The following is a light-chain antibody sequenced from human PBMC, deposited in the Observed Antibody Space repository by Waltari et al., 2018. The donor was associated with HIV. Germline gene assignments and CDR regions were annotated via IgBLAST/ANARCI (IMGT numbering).Light chain of an antibody. CDR2: QHN. V-gene: IGLV3-1*01. CDR3: QTWDTSTASYV. J-gene: IGLJ1*01. Sequence: SYEVSQPPSVSVSPGQTASISCSGDKLADKYVAWYQQNPGQSPVLVIFQHNKRPSGIPERFSGSKSGNTATLTIRGTQTMDDADYFCQTWDTSTASYVFGTGTTVTVL. CDR1: KLADKY.